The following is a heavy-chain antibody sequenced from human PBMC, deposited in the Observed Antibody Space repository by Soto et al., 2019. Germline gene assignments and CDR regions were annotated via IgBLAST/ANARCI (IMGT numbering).Heavy chain of an antibody. V-gene: IGHV3-23*01. CDR3: AKFGSVVPAAMFSSGKREYFQH. CDR2: ISGSGGST. Sequence: GGSLRLSCAASGFTFSSYAMSWVRQAPGKGLEWVSAISGSGGSTYYADSVKGRFTISRDNSKNTPYLQMNSLRAEDTAVYYCAKFGSVVPAAMFSSGKREYFQHWGQGTLVTVSS. D-gene: IGHD2-2*01. CDR1: GFTFSSYA. J-gene: IGHJ1*01.